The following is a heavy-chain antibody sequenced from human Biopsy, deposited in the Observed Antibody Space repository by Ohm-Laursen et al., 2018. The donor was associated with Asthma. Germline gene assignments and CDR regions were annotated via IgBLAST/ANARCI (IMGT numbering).Heavy chain of an antibody. CDR1: GGTFSNFA. V-gene: IGHV1-69*13. CDR2: IMTVFGTT. D-gene: IGHD6-19*01. Sequence: SVKVPCKVPGGTFSNFAISWVRQAPGQGLEWLGGIMTVFGTTNYAQKFQGRVTITADESTSTAYMEVTSLRSEDTAIYYCARCQVGYSSGWSLLLKKIYYSGMDVWGQGTAVTVSS. CDR3: ARCQVGYSSGWSLLLKKIYYSGMDV. J-gene: IGHJ6*02.